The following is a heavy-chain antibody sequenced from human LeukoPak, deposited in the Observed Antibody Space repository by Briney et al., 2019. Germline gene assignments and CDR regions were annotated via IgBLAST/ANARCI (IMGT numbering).Heavy chain of an antibody. CDR1: GFTYSHYG. V-gene: IGHV3-33*06. CDR2: IWSDGTEK. Sequence: QPGRSLRLSCTASGFTYSHYGMHWVRQAPGKGLEWVAVIWSDGTEKYYADAVKGRFTISRDNSRNTLYLQMNSLRGEDTAVYYCAKDQFTVSGHYNWFDPWGQGTLVTVSS. J-gene: IGHJ5*02. D-gene: IGHD5-24*01. CDR3: AKDQFTVSGHYNWFDP.